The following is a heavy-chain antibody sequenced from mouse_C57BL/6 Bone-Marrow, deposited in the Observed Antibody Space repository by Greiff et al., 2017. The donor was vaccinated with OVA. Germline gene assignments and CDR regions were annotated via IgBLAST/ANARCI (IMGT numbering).Heavy chain of an antibody. CDR2: ISYDGSN. CDR1: GYSITSGYY. J-gene: IGHJ2*01. D-gene: IGHD1-2*01. Sequence: EVQLVESGPGLVKPSQSLSLTCSVTGYSITSGYYWNWIRQFPGNKLEWMGYISYDGSNNYNPSLKNRISITRDTSKNQFFLKLNSVTTEDTATYYCASSYYGLDYFDYWGQGTLLTVSS. CDR3: ASSYYGLDYFDY. V-gene: IGHV3-6*01.